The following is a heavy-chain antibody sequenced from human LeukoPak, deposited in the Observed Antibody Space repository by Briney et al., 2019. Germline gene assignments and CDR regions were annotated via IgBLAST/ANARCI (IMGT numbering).Heavy chain of an antibody. D-gene: IGHD3-10*01. CDR1: GGSISSSNW. V-gene: IGHV4-4*02. J-gene: IGHJ6*03. CDR3: AREAGFMVRGSMRGYDDYYYYMDV. Sequence: SGTLSLTCAVSGGSISSSNWWSWVRQPPGKGLEWIGEIYHSGSTNYNPSLKSRVTISVDTSRNQFSLKLSSVTAADTAAYYCAREAGFMVRGSMRGYDDYYYYMDVWGKGTTVTISS. CDR2: IYHSGST.